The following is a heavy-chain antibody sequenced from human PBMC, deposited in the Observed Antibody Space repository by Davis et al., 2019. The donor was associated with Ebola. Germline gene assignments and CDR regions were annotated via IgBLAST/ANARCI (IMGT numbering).Heavy chain of an antibody. CDR2: IKHDESQR. J-gene: IGHJ4*02. CDR1: GFTFSTYS. CDR3: ARDLKPASAGGVPSDQFDY. D-gene: IGHD2-8*02. V-gene: IGHV3-7*01. Sequence: PGGSLRLSCAASGFTFSTYSMNWVRQAPGKGLEWVANIKHDESQRYYADSVKGRFYISRDNSKNSLYLQINSLRAEDTAVYYCARDLKPASAGGVPSDQFDYWGQGTLVTVSS.